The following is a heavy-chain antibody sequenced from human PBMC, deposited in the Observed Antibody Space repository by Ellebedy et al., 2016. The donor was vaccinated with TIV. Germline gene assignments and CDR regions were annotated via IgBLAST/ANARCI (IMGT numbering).Heavy chain of an antibody. J-gene: IGHJ4*02. CDR1: EFTFSNFA. Sequence: GGSLRLSCTASEFTFSNFALSWVRQAPGRGLEWVPTITDNDGRTYNADPVKGRFTISRDASRNMVYLQMNTLRVDDTAIYLCEKVEFYGSDAFFWGRGTLVTVSS. D-gene: IGHD3-10*01. V-gene: IGHV3-23*01. CDR3: EKVEFYGSDAFF. CDR2: ITDNDGRT.